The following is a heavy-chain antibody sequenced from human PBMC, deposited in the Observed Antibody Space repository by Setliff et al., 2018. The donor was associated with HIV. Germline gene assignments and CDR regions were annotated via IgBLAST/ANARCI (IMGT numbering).Heavy chain of an antibody. CDR3: AIDVIGGWLRPMPDY. D-gene: IGHD5-12*01. V-gene: IGHV1-8*01. CDR2: MSPKSGYA. CDR1: GYSFTNYD. Sequence: ASVKVSCKASGYSFTNYDINWVRQAPGHGLEWVGWMSPKSGYADYAQKFQGRVTMTRNTSINTVYMELSSLKSEDMAVYYCAIDVIGGWLRPMPDYWGQGTQVTVSS. J-gene: IGHJ4*02.